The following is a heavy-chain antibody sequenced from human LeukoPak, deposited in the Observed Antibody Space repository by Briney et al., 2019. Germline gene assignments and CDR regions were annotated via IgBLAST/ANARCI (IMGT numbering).Heavy chain of an antibody. D-gene: IGHD3-22*01. CDR1: GRSFSGYY. CDR3: ARGRYYYDSSGYPPYYFDY. J-gene: IGHJ4*02. CDR2: INHSGST. V-gene: IGHV4-34*01. Sequence: SETLSLTCAVYGRSFSGYYWSWIRQPPGKGLEWIGEINHSGSTNYNPSLKSRVTISVDTSKNQFSLKLSSVTAADTAVYYCARGRYYYDSSGYPPYYFDYWGQGTLVTVSS.